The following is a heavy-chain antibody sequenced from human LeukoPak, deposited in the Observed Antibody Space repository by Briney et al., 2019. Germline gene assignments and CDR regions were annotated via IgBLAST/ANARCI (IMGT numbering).Heavy chain of an antibody. CDR1: GYTFTGYY. CDR2: INPNSGGT. CDR3: ARGRVEQQLVRLLHRFDP. Sequence: ASVKVSCKASGYTFTGYYMHWVRQAPGQGLEWMGRINPNSGGTSYAQKFQGRVTMTRDTSTSAVYMELSSLRSEDTAVYYCARGRVEQQLVRLLHRFDPWGQGTLVTVSS. J-gene: IGHJ5*02. V-gene: IGHV1-2*06. D-gene: IGHD6-13*01.